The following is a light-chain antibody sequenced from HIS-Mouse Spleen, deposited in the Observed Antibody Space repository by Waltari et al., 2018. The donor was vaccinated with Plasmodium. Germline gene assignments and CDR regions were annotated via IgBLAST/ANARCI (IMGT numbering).Light chain of an antibody. V-gene: IGLV1-44*01. J-gene: IGLJ2*01. CDR2: SNN. CDR3: AAWDDSLNGVV. Sequence: QSVLTQPPSASGTPGQRVTISCSGSISSIGSNTVHWYQQLPGTAPKRPIYSNNQRPSGVPARFAGSTSGTSASLAISGLQSEDEADYYCAAWDDSLNGVVFAGGTKLTVL. CDR1: ISSIGSNT.